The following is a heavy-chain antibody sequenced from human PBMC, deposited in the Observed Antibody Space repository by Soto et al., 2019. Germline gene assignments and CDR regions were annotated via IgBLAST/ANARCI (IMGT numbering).Heavy chain of an antibody. V-gene: IGHV4-39*02. CDR3: AKDWRWEILNYGMNV. CDR2: IYYSGST. J-gene: IGHJ6*02. Sequence: SETLSLTCTVSGGYISSSSYYWGWIRQPPGKGLEWIGVIYYSGSTYYNPSLKSRVTISVDTSKNQFSLKLSSVTAADTAVYYCAKDWRWEILNYGMNVWGQGTMVTVSS. CDR1: GGYISSSSYY. D-gene: IGHD1-26*01.